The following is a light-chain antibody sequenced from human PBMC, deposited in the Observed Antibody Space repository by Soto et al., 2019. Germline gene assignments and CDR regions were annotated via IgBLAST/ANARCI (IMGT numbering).Light chain of an antibody. CDR3: QQSYSSPPT. V-gene: IGKV1-39*01. CDR1: QSISSY. J-gene: IGKJ1*01. Sequence: DIQMTQSPSSLSASVGDRVTITCLASQSISSYLNWYQQKPGKAPKLLIYAASSFQSGVPSRFSGSRSGPDFTLTISSLQPEDFATYYCQQSYSSPPTFGQGTKVDIK. CDR2: AAS.